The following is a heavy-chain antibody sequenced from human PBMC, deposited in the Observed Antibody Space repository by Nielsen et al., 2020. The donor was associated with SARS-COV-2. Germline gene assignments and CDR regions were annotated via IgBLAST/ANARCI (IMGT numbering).Heavy chain of an antibody. V-gene: IGHV3-23*01. CDR3: AKEAHDSSGYYYPDWFDP. CDR2: ISGSGGST. D-gene: IGHD3-22*01. CDR1: GFTFSSYA. Sequence: GGSLRLSCAASGFTFSSYAMSWVRQAPGKGLEWVSAISGSGGSTYYADSVKGRFTISRDNSKNTLYLQMNSLRAEDTAVYYCAKEAHDSSGYYYPDWFDPWGQGTLVTVSS. J-gene: IGHJ5*02.